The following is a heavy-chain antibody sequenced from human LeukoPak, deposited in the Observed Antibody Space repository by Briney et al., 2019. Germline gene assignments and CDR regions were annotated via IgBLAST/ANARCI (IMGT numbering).Heavy chain of an antibody. CDR2: ISSTYSPI. J-gene: IGHJ4*02. Sequence: QPGGSLRLSCVVSGFTFRNEEMNWVRQAPGRGLEWIAYISSTYSPISYGDSVKGRFTISRDNAKNSLYLQMNSLRVDDTAIYYCARGGNYAPFDYWGQGALVAVSS. V-gene: IGHV3-48*03. D-gene: IGHD1-26*01. CDR3: ARGGNYAPFDY. CDR1: GFTFRNEE.